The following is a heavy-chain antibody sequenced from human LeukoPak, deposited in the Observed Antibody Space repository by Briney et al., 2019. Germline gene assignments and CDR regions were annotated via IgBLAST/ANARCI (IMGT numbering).Heavy chain of an antibody. CDR1: GGSINNYY. V-gene: IGHV4-4*07. CDR2: IYASGST. J-gene: IGHJ4*02. Sequence: SETLSLTCTVSGGSINNYYWSWIRQPAGKGLQWIGRIYASGSTNYNPSLKSRVTMSVDTSKNQFSLKLSSVTAADTAVYYCARELYDYVDYWGQGTLVTVSS. CDR3: ARELYDYVDY. D-gene: IGHD3-10*01.